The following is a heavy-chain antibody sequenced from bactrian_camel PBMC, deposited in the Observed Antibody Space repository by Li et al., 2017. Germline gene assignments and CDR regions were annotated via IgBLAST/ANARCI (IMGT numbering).Heavy chain of an antibody. Sequence: HVQLVESGGGSVQAGGSLRLSCAASGPRYSSGCLGWFRTLPGKDREGVAVISKFGATTYTDSVKGRFTISQDYAKNTLWLQMNSLKPEDTGLYYCAVDRDSDYCQEYNYWGQGTQVTVS. D-gene: IGHD4*01. CDR3: AVDRDSDYCQEYNY. CDR1: GPRYSSGC. CDR2: ISKFGAT. J-gene: IGHJ4*01. V-gene: IGHV3S55*01.